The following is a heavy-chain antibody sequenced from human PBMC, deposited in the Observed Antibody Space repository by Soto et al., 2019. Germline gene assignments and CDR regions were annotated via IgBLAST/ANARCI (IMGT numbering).Heavy chain of an antibody. V-gene: IGHV3-30*18. CDR1: GFTFSSYG. CDR3: AKESGHENYYYYYGMDV. J-gene: IGHJ6*02. Sequence: VGSLRLCCAASGFTFSSYGMHWVRQAPGKGLEWVAVISYDGSNKYYADSVKGRFTISRDNSKNTLYLQMNSLRAEDTAVYYCAKESGHENYYYYYGMDVCGQRTTVTVSS. D-gene: IGHD3-3*01. CDR2: ISYDGSNK.